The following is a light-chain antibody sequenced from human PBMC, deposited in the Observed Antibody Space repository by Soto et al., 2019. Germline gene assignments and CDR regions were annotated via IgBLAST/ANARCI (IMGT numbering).Light chain of an antibody. CDR2: SNN. Sequence: QAVVTQPPSASGTPGQRVTISCSGSSSNIGSNTVNWYQQLPGTAPKLLFYSNNQRPSGVPDRFSGSKSGTSASLAISGLQSEDEADYYCATWDDSLNGDVFGAGTKVTVL. V-gene: IGLV1-44*01. J-gene: IGLJ1*01. CDR1: SSNIGSNT. CDR3: ATWDDSLNGDV.